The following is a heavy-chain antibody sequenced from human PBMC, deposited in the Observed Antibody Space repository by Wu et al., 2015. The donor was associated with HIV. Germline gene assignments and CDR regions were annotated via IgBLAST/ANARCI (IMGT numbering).Heavy chain of an antibody. Sequence: QVQLVQSGAEVKKPGSSVKVSCKASGGTFSSYAISWVRQAPGQGLEWMGGIIPIFGTANYAQKFQGRVTITADESTSTAYMELSSLRSEDTAVYYCATCTRWSARTYYYYYYMDVWGKGTTVTVSS. V-gene: IGHV1-69*12. D-gene: IGHD6-13*01. CDR3: ATCTRWSARTYYYYYYMDV. CDR1: GGTFSSYA. J-gene: IGHJ6*03. CDR2: IIPIFGTA.